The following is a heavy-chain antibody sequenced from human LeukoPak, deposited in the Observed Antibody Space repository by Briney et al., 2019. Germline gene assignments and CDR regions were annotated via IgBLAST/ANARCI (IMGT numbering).Heavy chain of an antibody. D-gene: IGHD6-6*01. Sequence: PGGSLRLSCAASGFTLRSSDMNWIRQAPGKGLEWVSAISGSGGGTTYYANSVKGRFTISRDNSKNTLHLQMSSLRAEDTAVYYCARVLVAARPGLDAFDIWGQGTMVTVSS. J-gene: IGHJ3*02. V-gene: IGHV3-23*01. CDR1: GFTLRSSD. CDR3: ARVLVAARPGLDAFDI. CDR2: ISGSGGGTT.